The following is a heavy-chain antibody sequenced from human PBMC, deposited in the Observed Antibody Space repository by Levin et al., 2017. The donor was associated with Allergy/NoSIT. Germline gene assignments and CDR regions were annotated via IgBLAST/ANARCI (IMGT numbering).Heavy chain of an antibody. CDR1: GYTFTGQY. CDR3: SREIAAAATSHFYGLDV. J-gene: IGHJ6*02. V-gene: IGHV1-2*02. Sequence: ASVKVSCKASGYTFTGQYMYWVRQAPGQGLELMGWINPNSGGTNYVQKFQGRVTMTRDTSISTLYMELRRLRSDDTAVYYCSREIAAAATSHFYGLDVWGQGTTVIVSS. D-gene: IGHD6-13*01. CDR2: INPNSGGT.